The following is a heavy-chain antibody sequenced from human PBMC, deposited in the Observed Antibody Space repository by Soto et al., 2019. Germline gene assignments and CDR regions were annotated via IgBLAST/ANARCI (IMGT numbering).Heavy chain of an antibody. V-gene: IGHV1-69*06. D-gene: IGHD1-26*01. CDR3: ARDPEESVGDTPWFDP. CDR1: GGTFSSYA. J-gene: IGHJ5*02. Sequence: QVQLVQSGAEVKKPGSSVKVSCKASGGTFSSYAISWVRQAPGQGLEWMGGIIPIFCTANYAQKFQGRVTINADKSTSTADMELSRLRSEDTAVYYCARDPEESVGDTPWFDPWGQGTLVTVSS. CDR2: IIPIFCTA.